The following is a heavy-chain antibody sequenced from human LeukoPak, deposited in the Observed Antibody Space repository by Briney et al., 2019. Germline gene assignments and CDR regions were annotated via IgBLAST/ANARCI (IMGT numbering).Heavy chain of an antibody. CDR3: ARSLEYCSGGSCFGPGY. CDR2: IYYSGST. Sequence: SSETLSLTCTVSGYSISSGYYWGWIRQPPGKGLEWIGSIYYSGSTYYNPSLKSRVTISLDTSKNQFSLKLSSVTAADTAVYYCARSLEYCSGGSCFGPGYWGQGALVTVSS. D-gene: IGHD2-15*01. V-gene: IGHV4-38-2*02. J-gene: IGHJ4*02. CDR1: GYSISSGYY.